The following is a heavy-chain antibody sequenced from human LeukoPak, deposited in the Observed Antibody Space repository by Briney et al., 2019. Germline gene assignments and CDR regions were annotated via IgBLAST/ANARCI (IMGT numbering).Heavy chain of an antibody. CDR2: FYHDERT. Sequence: PGGSLRLSCAASGFSVRSPYMSWVRQAPGKGLEWVSVFYHDERTDYAGSVRCRFTISRDNSKNTLYLQMNSLRVDDTAVYYCARARRVGYSNWDYWGQGTLVTVSS. CDR1: GFSVRSPY. V-gene: IGHV3-53*01. D-gene: IGHD5-24*01. CDR3: ARARRVGYSNWDY. J-gene: IGHJ4*02.